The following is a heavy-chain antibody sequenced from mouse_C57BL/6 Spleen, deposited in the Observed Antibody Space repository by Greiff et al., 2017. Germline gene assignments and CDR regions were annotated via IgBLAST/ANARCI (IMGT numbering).Heavy chain of an antibody. D-gene: IGHD1-1*01. Sequence: VMLVESGPELVKPGASVKISCKASGYSFTSYYIHWVKQRPGQGLEWIGWIYPGSGNTKYNEKFKGKATLTADTSSSTAYMQLSSLTSEDSAVYYCARGYYGSSYWYFDVWGTGTTVTVSS. V-gene: IGHV1-66*01. CDR1: GYSFTSYY. J-gene: IGHJ1*03. CDR2: IYPGSGNT. CDR3: ARGYYGSSYWYFDV.